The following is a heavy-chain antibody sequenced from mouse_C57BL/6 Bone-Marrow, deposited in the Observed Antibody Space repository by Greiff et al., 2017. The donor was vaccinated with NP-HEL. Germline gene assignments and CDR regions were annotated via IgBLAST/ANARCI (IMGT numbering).Heavy chain of an antibody. CDR1: GFTFSSYA. Sequence: EVMLVESGGGLVKPGGSLKLSCAASGFTFSSYAMSWVRQTPEQRLEWVATISHGGSYTYYPDNVKGRFTIPRDNAKNNLYLQMSHLKSEDTAIYYGARRGYLLPEAMDYWGQGTSVTVSS. V-gene: IGHV5-4*03. D-gene: IGHD1-1*01. J-gene: IGHJ4*01. CDR3: ARRGYLLPEAMDY. CDR2: ISHGGSYT.